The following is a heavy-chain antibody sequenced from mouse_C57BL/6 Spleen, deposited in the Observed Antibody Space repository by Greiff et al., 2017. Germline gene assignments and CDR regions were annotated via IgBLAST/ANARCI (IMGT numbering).Heavy chain of an antibody. J-gene: IGHJ3*01. CDR3: ARRGDDYDGAWFAY. V-gene: IGHV1-26*01. CDR1: GYTFTDYY. D-gene: IGHD2-4*01. Sequence: EVQLQQSGPELVKPGASVKISCKASGYTFTDYYMNWVKQSHGKSLEWIGDINPNNGGTSYNQKFKGKATLTVDKSSSTAYMELRSLTSEDSAVYYCARRGDDYDGAWFAYWGQGTLVTVSA. CDR2: INPNNGGT.